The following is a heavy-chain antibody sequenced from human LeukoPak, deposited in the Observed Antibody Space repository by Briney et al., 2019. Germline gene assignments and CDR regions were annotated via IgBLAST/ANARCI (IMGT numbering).Heavy chain of an antibody. CDR3: AIAPSGYSNYVGDW. Sequence: ASVKVSCKASGYTFTGYYMHWVRQAPGQGLEWMGRINPNSGGTNYAQKFQGRVTMTRDTSISTAYMELSRLRSDDTAVYYCAIAPSGYSNYVGDWWGRGTLVTVSS. D-gene: IGHD4-11*01. V-gene: IGHV1-2*06. CDR2: INPNSGGT. CDR1: GYTFTGYY. J-gene: IGHJ4*02.